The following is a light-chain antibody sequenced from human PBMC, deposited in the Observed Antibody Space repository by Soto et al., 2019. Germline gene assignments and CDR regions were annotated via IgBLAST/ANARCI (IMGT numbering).Light chain of an antibody. CDR3: QQYENWSYT. J-gene: IGKJ2*01. Sequence: EIVMTQSPATLSVSPGERATLSCRASQSVSANLAWYQQKLGQAPRLLIYGASTRAPGIPARFSGSGSGTEFTLTISSLQSEDFAVYYCQQYENWSYTFGQGTKLEIK. CDR2: GAS. CDR1: QSVSAN. V-gene: IGKV3-15*01.